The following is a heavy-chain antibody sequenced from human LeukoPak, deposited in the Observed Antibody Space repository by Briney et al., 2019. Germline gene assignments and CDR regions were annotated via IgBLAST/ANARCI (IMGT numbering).Heavy chain of an antibody. CDR2: ISAYNGNT. V-gene: IGHV1-18*01. CDR1: GYTFTSYG. Sequence: ASVKVSCKASGYTFTSYGISWVRQAPGQRLEWMGWISAYNGNTNYAQKLQGRVTMPTDTSTSTAYMELRSLRSDDTAAYYCARRSGYYYYMDVWGKGTTVTVSS. CDR3: ARRSGYYYYMDV. J-gene: IGHJ6*03.